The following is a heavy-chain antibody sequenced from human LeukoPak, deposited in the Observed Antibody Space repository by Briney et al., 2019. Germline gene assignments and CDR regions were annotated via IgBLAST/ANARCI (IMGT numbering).Heavy chain of an antibody. D-gene: IGHD2-2*01. CDR2: IYTNGGT. J-gene: IGHJ6*03. V-gene: IGHV4-4*07. CDR1: GGSISTYY. Sequence: PSETLSLTCTVSGGSISTYYWIWIRQPAGKGLEWIGRIYTNGGTSYNPSLESRVTMSVDTSKNQFSLRLSSVTAADTAVYYCARAGYCSGTNCYYNHYMDVWGKGTTVTVSS. CDR3: ARAGYCSGTNCYYNHYMDV.